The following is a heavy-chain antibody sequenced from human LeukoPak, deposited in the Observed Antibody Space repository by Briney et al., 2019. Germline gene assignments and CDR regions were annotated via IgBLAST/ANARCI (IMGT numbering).Heavy chain of an antibody. CDR3: ARYCSSTSCYFNAFDI. CDR2: IYYSGST. D-gene: IGHD2-2*01. CDR1: GGSISSSSYY. Sequence: SETLSLTCTVSGGSISSSSYYWGWIRQPPGKGLEWIGSIYYSGSTYYNPSLKSRVTISVDTSKNQFSLKLSSVTAADTAVYYCARYCSSTSCYFNAFDIWGQGTMVTVSS. V-gene: IGHV4-39*07. J-gene: IGHJ3*02.